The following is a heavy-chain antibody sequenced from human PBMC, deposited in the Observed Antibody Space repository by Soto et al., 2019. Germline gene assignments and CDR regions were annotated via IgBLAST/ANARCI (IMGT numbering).Heavy chain of an antibody. CDR2: IYYSGST. Sequence: KASETLSLTCTVSGGSISSVDYYWSWIRQPPGKGLEWIGYIYYSGSTYYNPSLKSRVTISVDTSKNQFSLKLSSVTAADTAVYYCARGGYDFWSGRSYYFDYWGQGTLVTVSS. J-gene: IGHJ4*02. D-gene: IGHD3-3*01. V-gene: IGHV4-30-4*01. CDR1: GGSISSVDYY. CDR3: ARGGYDFWSGRSYYFDY.